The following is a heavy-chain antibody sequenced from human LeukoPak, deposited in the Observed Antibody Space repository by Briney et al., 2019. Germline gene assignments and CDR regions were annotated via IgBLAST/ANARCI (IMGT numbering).Heavy chain of an antibody. CDR1: GFTFSSYE. J-gene: IGHJ3*02. Sequence: PGGSLRLSCAASGFTFSSYEMNWVRQAPGKGLEWVSYISSSGSTIYFADSVKGRFTISRDNAKNSLYLQMNSLRAEDTAVYYCARDRGGRYYDSSGWGAFDIWGQGTMVTVSS. V-gene: IGHV3-48*03. CDR3: ARDRGGRYYDSSGWGAFDI. CDR2: ISSSGSTI. D-gene: IGHD3-22*01.